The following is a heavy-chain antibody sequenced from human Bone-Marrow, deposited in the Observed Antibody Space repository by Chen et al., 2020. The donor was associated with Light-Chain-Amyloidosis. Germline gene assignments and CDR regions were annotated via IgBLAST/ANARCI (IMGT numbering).Heavy chain of an antibody. V-gene: IGHV3-21*02. D-gene: IGHD3-16*01. CDR2: TSSRSSHI. J-gene: IGHJ4*02. CDR1: GFNFSSYS. CDR3: ARDLRRRRLGGFDY. Sequence: EVQLVESGGGLVKPGGSLRLSCTASGFNFSSYSMNWVRQAPGKGLEWVSSTSSRSSHIYYADSVKGRFTISRDNAKNSLFLQMDSLRAEDTAVYYCARDLRRRRLGGFDYWGQGTLVTVAS.